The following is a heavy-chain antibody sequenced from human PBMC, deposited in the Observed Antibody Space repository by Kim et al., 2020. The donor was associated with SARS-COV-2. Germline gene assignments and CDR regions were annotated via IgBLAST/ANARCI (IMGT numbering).Heavy chain of an antibody. V-gene: IGHV3-21*01. CDR1: GFTFSSYN. D-gene: IGHD6-13*01. CDR3: ARVDRAAAAIWTYYYYYGMDV. J-gene: IGHJ6*02. Sequence: GGSLRLSCAASGFTFSSYNMNWVRQAPGKGLEWVSSISSSSSYIYYADSVKGRFTISRDNAKNSLYLQMNSLRAEDTAVYYCARVDRAAAAIWTYYYYYGMDVWGQGTRVTVSS. CDR2: ISSSSSYI.